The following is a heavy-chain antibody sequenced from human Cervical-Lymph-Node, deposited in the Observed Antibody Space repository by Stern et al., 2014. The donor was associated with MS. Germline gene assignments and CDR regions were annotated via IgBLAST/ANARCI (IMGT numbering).Heavy chain of an antibody. V-gene: IGHV1-46*01. CDR3: ASGTGSKRPTGNY. CDR2: INHSGDSA. Sequence: QVQLGQSGAEVKKPGASVKVSCKASGYTFTSHYMHWVRQAPGQGLEWVGIINHSGDSASYAHKFQGRVTMTRDTSTSTVYMELSSLRAEDTAVYYCASGTGSKRPTGNYWGQGTLVTVSS. CDR1: GYTFTSHY. J-gene: IGHJ4*02. D-gene: IGHD3/OR15-3a*01.